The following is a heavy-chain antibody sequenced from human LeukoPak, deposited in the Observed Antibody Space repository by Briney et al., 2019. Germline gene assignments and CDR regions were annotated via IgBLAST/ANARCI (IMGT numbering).Heavy chain of an antibody. V-gene: IGHV4-59*01. CDR1: GGSISSYY. Sequence: PSETLSLTCTVSGGSISSYYWSWIRQPPGKGLEWIGYIYYSGSTNYNPSLKSRVTISVDTSKNQFSLKLSSVTAADTAVSYCARDYEVRRNWFDPWGQGTLVTVSS. CDR2: IYYSGST. D-gene: IGHD3-16*01. CDR3: ARDYEVRRNWFDP. J-gene: IGHJ5*02.